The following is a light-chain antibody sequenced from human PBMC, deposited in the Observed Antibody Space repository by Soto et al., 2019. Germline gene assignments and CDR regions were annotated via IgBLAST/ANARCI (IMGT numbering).Light chain of an antibody. CDR2: GSS. J-gene: IGKJ3*01. Sequence: IQMTQSPSSLSASVGDRATVICRASQDISSELSWFQQKPGKPPILLIYGSSILQSGVPSRFRGSGSGTDFTPTIDSLQSEDFPTYYCLQDNNYPRTFGPGTKVEVK. CDR3: LQDNNYPRT. V-gene: IGKV1-6*01. CDR1: QDISSE.